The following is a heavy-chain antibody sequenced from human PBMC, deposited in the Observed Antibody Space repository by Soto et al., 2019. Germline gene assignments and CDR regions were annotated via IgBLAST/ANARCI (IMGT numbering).Heavy chain of an antibody. CDR3: AKESSSWPYYFDY. D-gene: IGHD6-13*01. CDR1: GFTFSRYG. CDR2: KSYDGSIE. Sequence: ESVGGVVQPGRSLRLSCAASGFTFSRYGMHWVRQAPGKGLEWVAIKSYDGSIEYYADSVKGRFTVSRDNSKNTLYLQMNSLRAEDTAIYYCAKESSSWPYYFDYWGQGTLVTVSS. J-gene: IGHJ4*02. V-gene: IGHV3-30*18.